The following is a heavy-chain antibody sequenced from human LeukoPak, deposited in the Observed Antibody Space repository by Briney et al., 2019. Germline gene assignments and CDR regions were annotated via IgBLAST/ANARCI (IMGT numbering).Heavy chain of an antibody. V-gene: IGHV5-51*01. Sequence: GESLKISCNSSGYIYTSYWIGWVRQVPGKGLEWMGIIYPGDSDTRYSPSFQGQVTISADKSISTAYLQWSSLKASDTAMYYCARTPGYYDSSGYFWGQGTMVTVSS. CDR1: GYIYTSYW. J-gene: IGHJ3*01. D-gene: IGHD3-22*01. CDR2: IYPGDSDT. CDR3: ARTPGYYDSSGYF.